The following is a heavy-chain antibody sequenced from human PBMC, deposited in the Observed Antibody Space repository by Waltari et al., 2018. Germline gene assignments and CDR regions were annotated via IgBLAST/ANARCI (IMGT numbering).Heavy chain of an antibody. D-gene: IGHD2-21*01. CDR3: ARDSYSAERARFDP. CDR2: INPNNGDT. V-gene: IGHV1-2*02. CDR1: GYTFTGHY. Sequence: QVQLVQSGAEVRKPGASVKVSCKGSGYTFTGHYILWVRPAPGQGLEWMGWINPNNGDTKCAQKFQDRVTMTRDTSISTAFMELNSLRSDDTAMYYCARDSYSAERARFDPWGQGTLVTVSS. J-gene: IGHJ5*02.